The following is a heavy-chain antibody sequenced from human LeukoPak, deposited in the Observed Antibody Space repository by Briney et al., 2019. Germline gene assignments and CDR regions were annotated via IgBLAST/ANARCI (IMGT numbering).Heavy chain of an antibody. CDR2: ITGSGSSS. Sequence: PGGSLRLSCAASGFTFSTYAMSWVRQAPGKGLEWVSAITGSGSSSYYADSVKGRFTISRDNSKNTLFLQMNSLRAEDTAVYYCAKVMPVAPMGVFDYWGRGTLVTVSS. CDR3: AKVMPVAPMGVFDY. D-gene: IGHD3-16*01. CDR1: GFTFSTYA. J-gene: IGHJ4*02. V-gene: IGHV3-23*01.